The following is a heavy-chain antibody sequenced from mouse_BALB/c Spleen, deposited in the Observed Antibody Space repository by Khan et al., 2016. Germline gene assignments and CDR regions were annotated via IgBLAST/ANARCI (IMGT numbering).Heavy chain of an antibody. J-gene: IGHJ4*01. V-gene: IGHV3-2*02. Sequence: EVKLEESGPGLVKPSQSLSLTCTVTGYSITSDYAWNWIRQFPVNKLEWMGYISYSGSTNYNPSLKSRISITRDTSKNQFFLQLNSVTTEETATYYCARRSYRYDDAMDYWGQGSSVTVSS. CDR3: ARRSYRYDDAMDY. CDR2: ISYSGST. CDR1: GYSITSDYA. D-gene: IGHD2-14*01.